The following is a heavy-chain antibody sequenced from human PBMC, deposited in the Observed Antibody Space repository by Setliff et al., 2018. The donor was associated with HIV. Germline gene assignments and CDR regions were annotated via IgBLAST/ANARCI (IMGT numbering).Heavy chain of an antibody. Sequence: SETLSLTCVVSGGSISGTTSYWGWIRQPPGKGLEYIGSFYYSGSTYYNPSLKSRVTISVDTSKNQISLKLSSVTAADTAVYYCARITGDSGHPRFFDYWGQGTLVTVSS. D-gene: IGHD1-26*01. J-gene: IGHJ4*02. CDR1: GGSISGTTSY. CDR3: ARITGDSGHPRFFDY. CDR2: FYYSGST. V-gene: IGHV4-39*01.